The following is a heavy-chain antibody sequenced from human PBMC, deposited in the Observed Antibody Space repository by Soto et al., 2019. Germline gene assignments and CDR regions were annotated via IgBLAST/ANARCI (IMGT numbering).Heavy chain of an antibody. V-gene: IGHV2-5*02. CDR2: IYWDDDR. D-gene: IGHD3-16*02. CDR3: AHIMITYGGVIGLDAFDN. J-gene: IGHJ3*02. Sequence: ESGPTLVNPTQTLTLTCTFSGFSLNTRGVGVGWIRQPPGKALEWLAVIYWDDDRRYSPPLNSRLTITKDTSRNQVVLTMTNMDPVDTATYYCAHIMITYGGVIGLDAFDNWGQGTMVTVSS. CDR1: GFSLNTRGVG.